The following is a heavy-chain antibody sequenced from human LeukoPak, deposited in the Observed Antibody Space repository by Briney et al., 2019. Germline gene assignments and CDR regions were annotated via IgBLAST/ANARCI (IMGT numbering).Heavy chain of an antibody. CDR2: IYPGDSGP. CDR1: GYSFTSYC. Sequence: GESLKISCKVSGYSFTSYCIGWVRQMPGKGLEWMGIIYPGDSGPTYSPSFQGQVTISADKSVRTAYLQWNSLKASDTAMYYCARQRGASGTVNRFDPWGQGTLVTVSS. CDR3: ARQRGASGTVNRFDP. J-gene: IGHJ5*02. D-gene: IGHD3-10*01. V-gene: IGHV5-51*01.